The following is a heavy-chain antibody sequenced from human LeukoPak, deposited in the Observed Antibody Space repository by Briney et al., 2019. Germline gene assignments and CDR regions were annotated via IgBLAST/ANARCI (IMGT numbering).Heavy chain of an antibody. Sequence: PSETLSLTCAVHRGSFRGFFWAWVPQAPGRGLEWIGDITPSGSTNYNSSLQSRVTMSLDSSTYQLSLKLSFVCVAATAVYSTARGSRDLYSYGPHWYFDLWGLGTQVTVSS. CDR1: RGSFRGFF. J-gene: IGHJ2*01. CDR3: ARGSRDLYSYGPHWYFDL. D-gene: IGHD5-18*01. CDR2: ITPSGST. V-gene: IGHV4-34*01.